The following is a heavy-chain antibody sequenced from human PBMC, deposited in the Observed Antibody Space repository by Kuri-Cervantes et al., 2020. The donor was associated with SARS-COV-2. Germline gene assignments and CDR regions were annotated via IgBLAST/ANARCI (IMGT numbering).Heavy chain of an antibody. CDR3: TQGGGY. V-gene: IGHV3-15*01. CDR1: GFTFSSYS. J-gene: IGHJ4*01. D-gene: IGHD3-16*01. CDR2: IKSKTDGGTT. Sequence: GESLKISCAASGFTFSSYSMNWVRQAPGKGLEWVGRIKSKTDGGTTDYAAPVKGRFTVSRDDSKNTLYLQMNSLKTEDTAVYFCTQGGGYWGHGTLVTVSS.